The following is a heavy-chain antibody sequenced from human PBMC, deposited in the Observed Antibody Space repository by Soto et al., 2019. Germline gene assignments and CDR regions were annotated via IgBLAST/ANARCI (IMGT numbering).Heavy chain of an antibody. CDR2: IYSGGST. V-gene: IGHV3-66*01. CDR3: ARADYDFWSGYYSPMDV. Sequence: GGFLRLSCAASGFTVSSNYMSWVRQAPGKGLEWVSVIYSGGSTYYADSVKGRFTISRDNSKNTLYLQMNSLRAEDTAVYYCARADYDFWSGYYSPMDVWGKGTTVTVSS. J-gene: IGHJ6*03. CDR1: GFTVSSNY. D-gene: IGHD3-3*01.